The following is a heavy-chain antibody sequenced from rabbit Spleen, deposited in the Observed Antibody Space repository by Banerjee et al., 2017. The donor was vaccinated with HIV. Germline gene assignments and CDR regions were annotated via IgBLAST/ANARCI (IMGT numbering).Heavy chain of an antibody. CDR3: ASAYSDVYFNL. V-gene: IGHV1S45*01. J-gene: IGHJ4*01. Sequence: QEQLVESGGGLVQPEGSLTLTCTASGFSFSSGYYMSWVRQAPGKGLEWIGCIGAGSGTTYYASWVNGRFTISKTSSTTVTLQMTSLTAADTATYFCASAYSDVYFNLWGQGTLVTVS. D-gene: IGHD6-1*01. CDR1: GFSFSSGYY. CDR2: IGAGSGTT.